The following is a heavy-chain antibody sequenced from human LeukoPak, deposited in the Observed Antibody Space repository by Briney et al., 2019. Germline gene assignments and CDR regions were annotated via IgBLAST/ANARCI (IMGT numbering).Heavy chain of an antibody. V-gene: IGHV4-39*01. CDR2: IYYSGST. D-gene: IGHD6-19*01. J-gene: IGHJ4*02. Sequence: PSETLSLTCTVSGGSISSSSYYWGWIRQPPGKGLEWIGFIYYSGSTYYNPSLESRVTISVDTSKNQFSLKLSSVTAADTAVYYCARLGIAVAGYFDYWGQGTLVTVSS. CDR1: GGSISSSSYY. CDR3: ARLGIAVAGYFDY.